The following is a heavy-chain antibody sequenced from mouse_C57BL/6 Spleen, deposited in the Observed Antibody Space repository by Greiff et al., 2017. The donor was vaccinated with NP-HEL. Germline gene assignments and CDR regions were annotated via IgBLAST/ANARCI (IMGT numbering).Heavy chain of an antibody. J-gene: IGHJ4*01. Sequence: DVMLVESGGGLVKPGGSLTLSCAASGFTFSDYGMHWVRQAPEKGLEWVAYISSGSSTIYSADTVKGRFTISRDNAKNTLFLQMTSLRSEYTAMDYCARDDGYLYYYAMDYWGQGTSVTVSS. D-gene: IGHD2-3*01. CDR3: ARDDGYLYYYAMDY. CDR2: ISSGSSTI. V-gene: IGHV5-17*01. CDR1: GFTFSDYG.